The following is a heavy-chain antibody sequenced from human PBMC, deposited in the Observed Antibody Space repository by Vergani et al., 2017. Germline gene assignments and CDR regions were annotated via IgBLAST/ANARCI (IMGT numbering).Heavy chain of an antibody. V-gene: IGHV3-48*02. Sequence: EVQLLESGGGLVQPGGSLRLSCAASGFTFSSYSMNWVRQAPGKGLEWVSYISSSSSTIYYADSVKGRFTISRDNAKNSLYLQMNSLRDEDTAVYYCARGIAAAGAPGGWYFDLWGRGTLVTVSS. CDR1: GFTFSSYS. D-gene: IGHD6-13*01. CDR2: ISSSSSTI. J-gene: IGHJ2*01. CDR3: ARGIAAAGAPGGWYFDL.